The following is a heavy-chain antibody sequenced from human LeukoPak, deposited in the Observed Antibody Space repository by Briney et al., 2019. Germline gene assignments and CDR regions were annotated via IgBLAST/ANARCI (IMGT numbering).Heavy chain of an antibody. J-gene: IGHJ5*02. CDR2: IYTSGST. D-gene: IGHD1-1*01. V-gene: IGHV4-61*02. CDR1: GGSISSGSYY. CDR3: ARDRSTGWFDP. Sequence: SETLSLTCTVSGGSISSGSYYWSWIRQPAGKGLEWIGRIYTSGSTNYNPSLKSRVTISVDTSKNQFSLELSSVTAADTAVYYCARDRSTGWFDPWGQGTLVTVSS.